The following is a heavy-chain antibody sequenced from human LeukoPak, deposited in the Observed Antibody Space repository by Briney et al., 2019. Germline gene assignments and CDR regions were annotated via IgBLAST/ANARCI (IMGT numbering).Heavy chain of an antibody. CDR3: SRVASSGWLNYFDS. CDR1: VFTLRISD. J-gene: IGHJ4*02. D-gene: IGHD6-19*01. Sequence: GGSLRLSCAASVFTLRISDMYTGRQATGKGLEWVSVIGTSGDTYYAGSVKGRFTISRENAKNSLYLQMNSLTAGDTAVYFCSRVASSGWLNYFDSWGQGTLVTVSS. V-gene: IGHV3-13*04. CDR2: IGTSGDT.